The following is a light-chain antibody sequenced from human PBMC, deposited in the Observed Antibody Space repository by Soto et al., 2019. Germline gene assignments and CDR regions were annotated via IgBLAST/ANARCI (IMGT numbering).Light chain of an antibody. V-gene: IGLV1-47*01. J-gene: IGLJ3*02. CDR3: AAWDDSLSGRV. Sequence: QSALTQPPSASGTPGQRVTISCSGSRSNIGSNSVYWYQQLPGTAPKLLIYRSSQRPSGVPDRFSGSKSGTSASLAISGLRTEDEADYYCAAWDDSLSGRVFGGQTKVTVL. CDR1: RSNIGSNS. CDR2: RSS.